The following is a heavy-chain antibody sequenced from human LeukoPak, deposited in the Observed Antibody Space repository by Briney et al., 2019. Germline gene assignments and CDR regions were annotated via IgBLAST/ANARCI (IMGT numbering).Heavy chain of an antibody. V-gene: IGHV1-46*01. J-gene: IGHJ4*02. CDR3: ARGSPNGPGD. D-gene: IGHD7-27*01. Sequence: ASVKVSCKASGYTFTSYYMHWVRQAPGQGLEWMGIINPSGGSTSYAQKFQGRVTITADKSTSTAYMELSSLRSEDTAVYYCARGSPNGPGDWGQGTLVTVSS. CDR1: GYTFTSYY. CDR2: INPSGGST.